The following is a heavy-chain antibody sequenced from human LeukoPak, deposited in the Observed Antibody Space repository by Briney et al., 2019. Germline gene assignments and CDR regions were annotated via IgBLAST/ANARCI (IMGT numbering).Heavy chain of an antibody. V-gene: IGHV4-59*08. CDR3: ARSNIYSSNWKFDY. J-gene: IGHJ4*02. D-gene: IGHD6-13*01. Sequence: SETLSLTCSVSGGSISSYYWSWIRQSPGKGLEWIGYIYHSGSTNYNPSLRSRVTISVDTSKNQFSLKLSSVTAADTAVYYCARSNIYSSNWKFDYWGQGTLVAVSS. CDR1: GGSISSYY. CDR2: IYHSGST.